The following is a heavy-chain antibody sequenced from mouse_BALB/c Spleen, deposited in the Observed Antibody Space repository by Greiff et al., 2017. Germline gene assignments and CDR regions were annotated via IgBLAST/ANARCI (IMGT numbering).Heavy chain of an antibody. CDR3: ARRGYDGYYFFDY. D-gene: IGHD2-3*01. Sequence: VQLQQSGPELVKPGASVKVSCKASGYAFTSYNMYWVKQSHGKSLEWIGYIDPYNGGTSYKQKFKGKATLTVDKSSSTAYMHLNRLTSKDSAVYYCARRGYDGYYFFDYWGQGTTLTVSS. CDR1: GYAFTSYN. J-gene: IGHJ2*01. CDR2: IDPYNGGT. V-gene: IGHV1S135*01.